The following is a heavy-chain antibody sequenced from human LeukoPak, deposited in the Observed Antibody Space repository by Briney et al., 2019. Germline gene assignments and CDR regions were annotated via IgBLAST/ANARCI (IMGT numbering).Heavy chain of an antibody. Sequence: PGGSLRLSCAASGFTFSSYSMNWVRQAPGKGLELVSSISSSSSYIYYADSVKGRFAISRDNAKNSLYLQMNSLRAEDTAVYYCARDGDYSRWPIIDYWGQGTLVTVSS. D-gene: IGHD4-17*01. CDR1: GFTFSSYS. CDR2: ISSSSSYI. CDR3: ARDGDYSRWPIIDY. V-gene: IGHV3-21*01. J-gene: IGHJ4*02.